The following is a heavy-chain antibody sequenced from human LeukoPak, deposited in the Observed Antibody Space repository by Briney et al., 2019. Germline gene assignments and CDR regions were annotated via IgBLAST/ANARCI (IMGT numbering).Heavy chain of an antibody. CDR2: ISYDGSNK. D-gene: IGHD3-10*01. Sequence: HPGGSLRLSCAASGFTFSSYAMHWVRQAPGKGLERVAVISYDGSNKYYADSVKGRFTISRDNSKNTLYLQMNSLRAEDTAVYYCARDASGSGSYYYYYYGMDVWGRGTTVTVSS. CDR3: ARDASGSGSYYYYYYGMDV. CDR1: GFTFSSYA. V-gene: IGHV3-30-3*01. J-gene: IGHJ6*02.